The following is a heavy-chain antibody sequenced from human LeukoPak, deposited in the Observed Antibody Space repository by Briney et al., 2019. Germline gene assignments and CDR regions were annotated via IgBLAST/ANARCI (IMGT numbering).Heavy chain of an antibody. D-gene: IGHD6-19*01. CDR1: GITFRNSA. J-gene: IGHJ4*02. CDR3: SFATSGWKATLDY. V-gene: IGHV3-49*04. CDR2: ITSNSNGATA. Sequence: GGSLRLSCTVSGITFRNSAIKWVRQAPGKGLEWVGFITSNSNGATAEYATSVKGRFSISRDDSTSIAYLQMNSLKSEDTGVYYCSFATSGWKATLDYWGRGSPVTVSS.